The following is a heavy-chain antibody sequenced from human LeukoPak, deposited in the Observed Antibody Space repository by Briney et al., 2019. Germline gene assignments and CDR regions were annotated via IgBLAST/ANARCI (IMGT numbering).Heavy chain of an antibody. Sequence: SETLSLTCAVYGGSFSGYYWSWIRQPPGKGLEWIGEINHSGSTNYNPSLKGRVTISVDTSKNQFSLKLSSVTAADTAVYYCARDTSRSVDTAMVTVDYWGQGTLVTVSS. CDR1: GGSFSGYY. V-gene: IGHV4-34*01. J-gene: IGHJ4*02. CDR2: INHSGST. CDR3: ARDTSRSVDTAMVTVDY. D-gene: IGHD5-18*01.